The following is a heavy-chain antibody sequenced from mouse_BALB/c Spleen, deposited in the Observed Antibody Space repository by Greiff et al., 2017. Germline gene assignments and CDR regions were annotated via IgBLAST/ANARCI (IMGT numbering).Heavy chain of an antibody. V-gene: IGHV14-3*02. J-gene: IGHJ4*01. CDR3: ARDGNYDFYYAMDY. CDR2: IDPANGNT. CDR1: GFNIKDTY. Sequence: VHVKQSGAELVKPGASVKLSCTASGFNIKDTYMHWVKQRPEQGLEWIGRIDPANGNTKYDPKFQGKATITADTSSNTAYLQLSSLTSEDTAVYYCARDGNYDFYYAMDYWGQGTSVTVSS. D-gene: IGHD2-1*01.